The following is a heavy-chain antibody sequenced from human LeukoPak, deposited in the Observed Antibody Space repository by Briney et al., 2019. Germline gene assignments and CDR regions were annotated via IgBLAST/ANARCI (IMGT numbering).Heavy chain of an antibody. CDR3: AKVATGY. V-gene: IGHV3-30*18. Sequence: GGSLRLSCAAPGFTFSSYGMHWVRQAPGKGLEWVAVISYDGSNKYYADSVKGRFTISRDNSKNTLYLQMNSLRAEDTAVYYCAKVATGYWGQGTLVTVSS. CDR1: GFTFSSYG. CDR2: ISYDGSNK. D-gene: IGHD5-12*01. J-gene: IGHJ4*02.